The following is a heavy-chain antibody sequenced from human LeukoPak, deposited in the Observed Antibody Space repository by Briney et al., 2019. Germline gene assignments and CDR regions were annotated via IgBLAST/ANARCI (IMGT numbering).Heavy chain of an antibody. J-gene: IGHJ4*02. D-gene: IGHD2-21*02. CDR3: ARNLVVVTAIPDYFDY. Sequence: SETLSLTCTVSGGSINSSSYYWGWIRQPPGKGLEWIGSIYYSGSTYYNPSLKSRVTISVDTSKNQFSLKLSSVTAADTAVYYCARNLVVVTAIPDYFDYWGQGTLVTVSS. CDR1: GGSINSSSYY. V-gene: IGHV4-39*01. CDR2: IYYSGST.